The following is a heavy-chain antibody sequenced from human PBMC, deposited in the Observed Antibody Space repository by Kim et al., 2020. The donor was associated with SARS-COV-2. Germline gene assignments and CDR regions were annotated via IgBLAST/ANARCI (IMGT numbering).Heavy chain of an antibody. CDR2: ISGSGRGI. Sequence: GGSLRLSCAASGFSFSTYEMSWVRQAPGKGLEWVSYISGSGRGIHYADSVKGRFTISRDNAKKSLFLQMNSLRAEDTAVYYCAREVTVTPDAFDIWGQGTLVPVSS. J-gene: IGHJ3*02. D-gene: IGHD2-21*02. V-gene: IGHV3-48*03. CDR3: AREVTVTPDAFDI. CDR1: GFSFSTYE.